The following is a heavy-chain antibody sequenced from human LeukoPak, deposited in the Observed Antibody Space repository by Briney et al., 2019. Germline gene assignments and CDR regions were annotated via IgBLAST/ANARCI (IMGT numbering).Heavy chain of an antibody. CDR3: ARVQYNVSRGYFFAF. Sequence: PGRSLRLSCAASGFTFSSYAMHWVRQAPGKGLAWVALISYDGSNNYYADSVKGRFTISRDNSRNTLYVQMNSLSAEDTAVYYCARVQYNVSRGYFFAFGGRGPRATVS. J-gene: IGHJ4*02. V-gene: IGHV3-30-3*01. CDR2: ISYDGSNN. CDR1: GFTFSSYA. D-gene: IGHD3-22*01.